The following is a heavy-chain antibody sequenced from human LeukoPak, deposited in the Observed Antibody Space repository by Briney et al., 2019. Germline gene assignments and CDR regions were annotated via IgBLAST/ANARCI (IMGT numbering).Heavy chain of an antibody. J-gene: IGHJ4*02. CDR1: GGSISTYY. V-gene: IGHV4-59*01. CDR3: ARGGYFYDSSAYYLSY. D-gene: IGHD3-22*01. Sequence: SETLPLTCTVSGGSISTYYWSWIRQPPGEGLEWIGYIYYTGSTNYNPSLKSRVTISVDTSKDQFSLKLSSVTAADTAVYYCARGGYFYDSSAYYLSYWGQGTLVTVSS. CDR2: IYYTGST.